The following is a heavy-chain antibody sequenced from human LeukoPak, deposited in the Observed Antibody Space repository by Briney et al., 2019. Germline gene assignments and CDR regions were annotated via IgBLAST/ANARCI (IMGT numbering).Heavy chain of an antibody. Sequence: GGSLRLSCAGSGFMLSSYWMSWVRQAPGKGLEWVSYISSSGSTIYYADSVKGRFTISRDNAKNSLYLQMNSLRAEDTAVYYCARSTYYDILTGYFRGIGYDDAFDIWGQGTMVTVSS. J-gene: IGHJ3*02. V-gene: IGHV3-48*03. CDR1: GFMLSSYW. D-gene: IGHD3-9*01. CDR3: ARSTYYDILTGYFRGIGYDDAFDI. CDR2: ISSSGSTI.